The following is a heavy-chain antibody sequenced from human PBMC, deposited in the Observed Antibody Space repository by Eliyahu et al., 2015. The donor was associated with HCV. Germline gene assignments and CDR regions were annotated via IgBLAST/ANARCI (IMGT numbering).Heavy chain of an antibody. V-gene: IGHV4-31*03. Sequence: QVQLQESGPGLVKPSQTLSXTCTVXGGXLSSGGYYXSWIRQHPGKGLEWIGYIXXSGSTYYNPSLKSRVTISVDTSKNQFSLKLSSVTAADTAVYYCARESSGYDYWGQGTLVTVSS. J-gene: IGHJ4*02. CDR1: GGXLSSGGYY. CDR2: IXXSGST. D-gene: IGHD3-22*01. CDR3: ARESSGYDY.